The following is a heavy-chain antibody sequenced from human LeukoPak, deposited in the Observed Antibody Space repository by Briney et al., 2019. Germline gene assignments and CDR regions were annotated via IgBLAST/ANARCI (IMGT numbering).Heavy chain of an antibody. CDR2: INPNSGGT. Sequence: ASVKVSCKASGYTFTGYYMHWVRRAPGQGLEWMGWINPNSGGTNYAQKFQGWVTMTRDTSISTAYMELSRLTSDDTAVYYCARGPSSAHNWFDPWGQGTLVTVSS. CDR3: ARGPSSAHNWFDP. J-gene: IGHJ5*02. V-gene: IGHV1-2*04. CDR1: GYTFTGYY.